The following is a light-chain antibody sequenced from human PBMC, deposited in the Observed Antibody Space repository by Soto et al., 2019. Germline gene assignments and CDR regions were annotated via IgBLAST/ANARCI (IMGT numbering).Light chain of an antibody. Sequence: EIVLTQSPGTLSLSPGERATLSCRASQSVSSSYLAWYQQKPGQAPRLLIYGASSRATGISYRFSGSGSGTDFTLTISRLEPEDFAVYYCQQYGSSPLTFGGGTKVDIK. CDR2: GAS. CDR1: QSVSSSY. J-gene: IGKJ4*01. CDR3: QQYGSSPLT. V-gene: IGKV3-20*01.